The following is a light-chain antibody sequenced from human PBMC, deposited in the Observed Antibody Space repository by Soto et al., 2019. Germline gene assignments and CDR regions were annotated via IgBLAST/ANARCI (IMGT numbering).Light chain of an antibody. V-gene: IGLV2-14*01. CDR2: EVS. J-gene: IGLJ1*01. CDR3: SSYTSSSTLD. Sequence: QSALTQPASVSGSPGQSITISCTGTSSDVGGYNYVSWYQQHPGKAPKLMIYEVSNRPSGASNRFSGSKSGNTASLTISGLQAEDEADYYCSSYTSSSTLDFGTGTKVTVL. CDR1: SSDVGGYNY.